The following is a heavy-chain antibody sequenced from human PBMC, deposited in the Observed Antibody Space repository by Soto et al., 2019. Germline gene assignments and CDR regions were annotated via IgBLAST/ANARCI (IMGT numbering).Heavy chain of an antibody. CDR2: IHPGDSDT. D-gene: IGHD3-22*01. Sequence: GESLKISCKGSGYSFTSYWIGWVRQMPGKGLEWMGIIHPGDSDTRYSPPFQGQVTISADKSISTAYLQWSSLKASDTAMYYCARLVSPANYDSSDEGWFDPWGQGTLVTVSS. CDR1: GYSFTSYW. CDR3: ARLVSPANYDSSDEGWFDP. J-gene: IGHJ5*02. V-gene: IGHV5-51*01.